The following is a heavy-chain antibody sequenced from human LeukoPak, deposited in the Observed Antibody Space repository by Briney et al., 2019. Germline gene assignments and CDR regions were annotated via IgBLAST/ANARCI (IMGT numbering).Heavy chain of an antibody. V-gene: IGHV3-33*01. D-gene: IGHD3-10*01. CDR3: ARDPVLLWFGDSDAFDI. CDR1: GFTFSSYG. Sequence: PGGSLGLSCAASGFTFSSYGMHWVRQAPGKGLEWVAVIWYDGSNKYYADSVKGRFTISRDNSKNTLYLQMNSLRAEDTAVYYCARDPVLLWFGDSDAFDIWGQGTMVTVSS. J-gene: IGHJ3*02. CDR2: IWYDGSNK.